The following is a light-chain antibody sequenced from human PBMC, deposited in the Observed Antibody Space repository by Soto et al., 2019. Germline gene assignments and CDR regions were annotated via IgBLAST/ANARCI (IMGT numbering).Light chain of an antibody. J-gene: IGKJ5*01. CDR1: LNVNSY. CDR3: QQRQYWPPIT. CDR2: DAS. Sequence: VLTQFPATLSLSPGERATLSCRASLNVNSYLAWYQQKPGQAPRLLIYDASNRAAGIPARFSGSGSGTDFTLTISSLEPEDFAIYYCQQRQYWPPITFGQGTRLEIK. V-gene: IGKV3-11*01.